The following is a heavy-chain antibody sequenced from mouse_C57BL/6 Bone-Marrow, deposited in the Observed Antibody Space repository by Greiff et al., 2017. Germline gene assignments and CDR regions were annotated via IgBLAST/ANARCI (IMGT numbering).Heavy chain of an antibody. CDR1: GYAFSSYW. Sequence: VQLQQSGAELVKPGASVKISCKASGYAFSSYWMNWVKQRPGKGLEWIGQIYPGDGDTNYNGKFKGKATLTADKSSSTAYMKLSSLTSEDSAVYLCARRNYGSSAYWYFDVWGTGTTVTVSS. J-gene: IGHJ1*03. CDR2: IYPGDGDT. CDR3: ARRNYGSSAYWYFDV. V-gene: IGHV1-80*01. D-gene: IGHD1-1*01.